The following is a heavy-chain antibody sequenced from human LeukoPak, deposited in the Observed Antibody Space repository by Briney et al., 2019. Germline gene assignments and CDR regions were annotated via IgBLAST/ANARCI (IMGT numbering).Heavy chain of an antibody. CDR2: IYTSGST. V-gene: IGHV4-61*02. Sequence: PSETLSLTCTVSGGSISSGSYYWSWIRQPAGKGLEWIGRIYTSGSTNYNPSLKSRVTISVDTSKNQFSLKLSSVTAADTAVYYCASSRQVLRYFDWLFLSWGQGTLVTVSS. CDR3: ASSRQVLRYFDWLFLS. J-gene: IGHJ1*01. D-gene: IGHD3-9*01. CDR1: GGSISSGSYY.